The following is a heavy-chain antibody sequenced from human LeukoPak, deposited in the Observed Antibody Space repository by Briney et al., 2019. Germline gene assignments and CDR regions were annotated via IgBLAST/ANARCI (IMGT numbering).Heavy chain of an antibody. CDR1: GITVSSNY. V-gene: IGHV3-66*01. D-gene: IGHD1/OR15-1a*01. Sequence: GGSLRLSCAASGITVSSNYMSWVRQAPGKGLEWVSVIYSDGSTYYADAVKGRFTISRDNSKNTLYLQMNSLRAEDTAVYYCARSNCNSCYLGVWYYFDYWGQGTLVTVSS. J-gene: IGHJ4*02. CDR2: IYSDGST. CDR3: ARSNCNSCYLGVWYYFDY.